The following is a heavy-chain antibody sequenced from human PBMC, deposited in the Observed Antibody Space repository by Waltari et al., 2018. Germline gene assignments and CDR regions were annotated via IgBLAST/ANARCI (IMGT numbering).Heavy chain of an antibody. V-gene: IGHV1-69*01. CDR3: AYVGATEPEYFQH. CDR2: IIPIFGTA. Sequence: QVQLVQSGAEVKKPGSSVQVSCTASGGPFRSYAIRLVLRAPGQGLEWMGGIIPIFGTANYAQKFQGRVTITADESTSTAYMELSSLRSEDTAVYYCAYVGATEPEYFQHWGQGTLVTVSS. D-gene: IGHD1-26*01. CDR1: GGPFRSYA. J-gene: IGHJ1*01.